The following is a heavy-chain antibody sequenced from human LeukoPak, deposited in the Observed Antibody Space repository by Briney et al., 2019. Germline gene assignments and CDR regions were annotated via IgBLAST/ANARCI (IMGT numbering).Heavy chain of an antibody. CDR1: GGSISSSSYY. Sequence: ASETLSLTCTVSGGSISSSSYYWGWIRQPPGKGLEWIGSIYYSGSTYYNPSLKSRVTISVDTSKNQFSLKLSSVTAADTAVYYCARLEDYYYYMDVWGKGTTVTVSS. D-gene: IGHD5-24*01. J-gene: IGHJ6*03. CDR3: ARLEDYYYYMDV. CDR2: IYYSGST. V-gene: IGHV4-39*01.